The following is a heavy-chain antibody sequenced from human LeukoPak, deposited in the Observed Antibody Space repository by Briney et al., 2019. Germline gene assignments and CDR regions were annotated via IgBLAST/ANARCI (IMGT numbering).Heavy chain of an antibody. CDR1: GFTVSSNY. D-gene: IGHD2-2*01. Sequence: GGSRRLSCAAAGFTVSSNYMGWVREAQGKGLGWVSIIYSGGSTYYTDYVRGRFIISRDISKNTLYLQMNSLRAEDTAVYYCARVGDCGRASCYAIDYWGQGTLVTVSS. J-gene: IGHJ4*02. CDR3: ARVGDCGRASCYAIDY. V-gene: IGHV3-66*01. CDR2: IYSGGST.